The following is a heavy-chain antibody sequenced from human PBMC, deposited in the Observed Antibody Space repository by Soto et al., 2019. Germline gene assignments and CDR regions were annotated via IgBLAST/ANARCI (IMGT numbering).Heavy chain of an antibody. Sequence: QVQLQESGPGLVKPSQTLSLTCTVSGGSISSADYYWSWIRQPPGKGLDWIGYIYYSGNTYYNPSLKSRVIVSVDTSKNQFSLKLSSVTAADTAVYYCARASRGYSGSDPPDVMDVWGQGTTVTVSS. CDR2: IYYSGNT. V-gene: IGHV4-31*03. CDR3: ARASRGYSGSDPPDVMDV. CDR1: GGSISSADYY. D-gene: IGHD5-12*01. J-gene: IGHJ6*02.